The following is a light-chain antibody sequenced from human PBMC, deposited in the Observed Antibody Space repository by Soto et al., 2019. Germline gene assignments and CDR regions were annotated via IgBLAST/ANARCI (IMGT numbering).Light chain of an antibody. Sequence: QSALTQPPSASGSPGQSVTISCTGTSSDVGAYIFVSWYQQHPGKAPKLMVYDVNRRPPGVPDRFFGSKSGNTASLTVSGLQAEDEADYYCCSYAGSANVFGTGTKLTVL. J-gene: IGLJ1*01. V-gene: IGLV2-8*01. CDR3: CSYAGSANV. CDR2: DVN. CDR1: SSDVGAYIF.